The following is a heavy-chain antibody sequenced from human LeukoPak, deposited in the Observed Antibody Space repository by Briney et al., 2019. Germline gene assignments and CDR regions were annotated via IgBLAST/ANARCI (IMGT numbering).Heavy chain of an antibody. J-gene: IGHJ4*02. V-gene: IGHV1-8*03. CDR1: GYTFTSYD. CDR3: ATFVWSGYYTGDY. D-gene: IGHD3-3*01. Sequence: ASVKVSXKASGYTFTSYDINWMRQATGQGLEWMGWMNPNSGNTGYAQKFQGRVTITRNTSISTAYMELSSLRSEDTAVYYCATFVWSGYYTGDYWGQGTLVTVSS. CDR2: MNPNSGNT.